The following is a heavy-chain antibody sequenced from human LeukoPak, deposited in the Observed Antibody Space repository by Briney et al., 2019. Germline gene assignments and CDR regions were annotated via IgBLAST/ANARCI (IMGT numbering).Heavy chain of an antibody. V-gene: IGHV3-30*18. J-gene: IGHJ4*02. D-gene: IGHD2-15*01. CDR1: GFTFSSYW. CDR3: AKDPRRYCSGGSCYSFDY. Sequence: PGGSLRLSCAASGFTFSSYWMSWVRQAPGKGLEWVAVISYDGSNKYYADSVKGRFTISRDNSKNTLYLQMNSLRAEDTAVYYCAKDPRRYCSGGSCYSFDYWGQGTLVTVSS. CDR2: ISYDGSNK.